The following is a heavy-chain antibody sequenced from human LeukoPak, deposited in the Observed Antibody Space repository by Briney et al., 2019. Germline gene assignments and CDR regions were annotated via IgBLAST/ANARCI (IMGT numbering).Heavy chain of an antibody. Sequence: GGSLRLSCVASEFAFRNNAMSWVRQAPGKGLEWVSLISDSGGSTNYADSVKGRFTISRDNSKNTLYLQMNTLRAEDTAIYYCASSYGSSAYYPFDYWGQGTLVTVFS. CDR1: EFAFRNNA. J-gene: IGHJ4*02. CDR3: ASSYGSSAYYPFDY. V-gene: IGHV3-23*01. D-gene: IGHD3-22*01. CDR2: ISDSGGST.